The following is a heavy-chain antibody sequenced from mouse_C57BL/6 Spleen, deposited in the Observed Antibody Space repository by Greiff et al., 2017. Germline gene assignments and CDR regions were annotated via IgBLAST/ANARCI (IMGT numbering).Heavy chain of an antibody. CDR1: GYTFPSYW. J-gene: IGHJ2*01. CDR3: ARSGDDYDEDFDY. D-gene: IGHD2-4*01. CDR2: IHPNSGST. Sequence: QVQLQQPGAELVKPGASVKLSCKASGYTFPSYWMHWVKQRPGQGLEWIGMIHPNSGSTNYNEKFKSKATLTVDKSSSTAYMQLSSLTSEDSAVYYCARSGDDYDEDFDYWGQGTTLTVSS. V-gene: IGHV1-64*01.